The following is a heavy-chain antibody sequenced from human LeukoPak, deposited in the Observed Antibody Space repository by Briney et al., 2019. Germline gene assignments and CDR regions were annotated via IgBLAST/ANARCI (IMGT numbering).Heavy chain of an antibody. J-gene: IGHJ4*02. Sequence: GGSLRLPWAASGFTLSSYWMSWVRQAPGKGLEWVANRREDGNDINYVDSVKGRFTISRDNAKNSVFLQMNSLRAEDTALYYCTRRRGGGSNRDYWGQGTLVTVSS. V-gene: IGHV3-7*05. CDR2: RREDGNDI. CDR3: TRRRGGGSNRDY. D-gene: IGHD1-26*01. CDR1: GFTLSSYW.